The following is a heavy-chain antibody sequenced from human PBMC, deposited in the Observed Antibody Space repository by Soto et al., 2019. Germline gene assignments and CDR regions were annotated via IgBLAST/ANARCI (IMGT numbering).Heavy chain of an antibody. J-gene: IGHJ5*02. Sequence: SETLSLTCTVSGGSISSYYWSWIRQPPGKGLEWIGEIYHSGSTNYNPSLKSRVTVSIDTSKNQLSLKLTSVTAADTAVFYCARLDGDSGNWFDPWGQGTLVTVSS. CDR3: ARLDGDSGNWFDP. D-gene: IGHD4-17*01. CDR2: IYHSGST. V-gene: IGHV4-59*08. CDR1: GGSISSYY.